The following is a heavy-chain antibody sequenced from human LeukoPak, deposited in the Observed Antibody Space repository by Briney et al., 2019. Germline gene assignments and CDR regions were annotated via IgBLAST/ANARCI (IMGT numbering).Heavy chain of an antibody. V-gene: IGHV4-39*01. D-gene: IGHD6-13*01. CDR1: GGSISSYY. Sequence: PSETLSLTCTVSGGSISSYYWGWIRQPPGKGLEWIGSLYYSGSTYYNPSLKSRVTISVDTSKNQLSLKLSSVTASDTAVYYCARSVYSTNVDSWGQGTLVTVSS. CDR2: LYYSGST. J-gene: IGHJ4*02. CDR3: ARSVYSTNVDS.